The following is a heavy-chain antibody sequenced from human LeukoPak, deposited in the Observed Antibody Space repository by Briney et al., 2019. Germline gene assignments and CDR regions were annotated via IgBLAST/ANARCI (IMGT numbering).Heavy chain of an antibody. V-gene: IGHV1-2*02. D-gene: IGHD5-24*01. CDR2: INPNSGGT. CDR3: AREGYGYNLGGDLS. J-gene: IGHJ4*02. Sequence: GASVKVTCKASGYTFTGYYMHWVRQAPGQGLEWMGWINPNSGGTNYAQKFQGRVTMTRDTSISTAYMELSRLRSDDTAVYYCAREGYGYNLGGDLSWGQGTLVTVSS. CDR1: GYTFTGYY.